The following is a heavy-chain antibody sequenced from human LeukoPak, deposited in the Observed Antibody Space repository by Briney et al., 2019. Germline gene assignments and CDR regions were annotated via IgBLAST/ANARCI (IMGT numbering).Heavy chain of an antibody. D-gene: IGHD6-19*01. V-gene: IGHV3-21*01. J-gene: IGHJ4*02. Sequence: GGSLRLSCAASGFTFSSYAMHWVRQAPGKGLEWVSSISSSSSYIYYADSVKGRFTISRDNAKNSLYLQMNSLRAEDTAVYYCAREGPSSGSDYWGQGTLVTVSS. CDR1: GFTFSSYA. CDR3: AREGPSSGSDY. CDR2: ISSSSSYI.